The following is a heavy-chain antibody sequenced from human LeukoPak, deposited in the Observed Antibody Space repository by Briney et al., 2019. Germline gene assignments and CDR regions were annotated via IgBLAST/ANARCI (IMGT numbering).Heavy chain of an antibody. CDR3: ARDYPSDCSSTSCYPH. V-gene: IGHV4-30-4*08. CDR1: GGSISSGDYY. Sequence: SETLSLTCTVSGGSISSGDYYWSWIRQPSGKGLEWIGYIYYSGSTYYNPSLKSRVTISVDTSKNQFSLKLSSVTAADTAVYYCARDYPSDCSSTSCYPHWGQGTLVTVSS. J-gene: IGHJ4*02. D-gene: IGHD2-2*01. CDR2: IYYSGST.